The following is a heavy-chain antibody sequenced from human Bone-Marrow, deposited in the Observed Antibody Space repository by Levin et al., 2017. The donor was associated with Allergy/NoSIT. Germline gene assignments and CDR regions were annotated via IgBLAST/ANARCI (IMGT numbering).Heavy chain of an antibody. CDR1: GFTFSNYW. V-gene: IGHV3-7*01. D-gene: IGHD5-24*01. Sequence: GGSLRLSCAASGFTFSNYWMSWVRQAPGKGLQWVANIKQDGTEKYYVDSLKGRFTISRDNAKNSLYLQMNSLRAEDTAVYYCARDKYGFLMATEFYFDYWGQGILVTVSS. J-gene: IGHJ4*02. CDR3: ARDKYGFLMATEFYFDY. CDR2: IKQDGTEK.